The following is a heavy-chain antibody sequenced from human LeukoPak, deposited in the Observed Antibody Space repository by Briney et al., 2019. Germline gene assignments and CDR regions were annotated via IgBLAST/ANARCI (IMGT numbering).Heavy chain of an antibody. Sequence: GGSLRLSCAPSGFTFRSYSVNWVRQAPGKGLEWVSTISSISHYIYYADSVKGRFTISRDNAMNSLYLQMNSLRAEDTAVYYCSRDSGRGPPEAFDIWGQGTMVTVSS. CDR2: ISSISHYI. D-gene: IGHD2-15*01. V-gene: IGHV3-21*01. CDR1: GFTFRSYS. CDR3: SRDSGRGPPEAFDI. J-gene: IGHJ3*02.